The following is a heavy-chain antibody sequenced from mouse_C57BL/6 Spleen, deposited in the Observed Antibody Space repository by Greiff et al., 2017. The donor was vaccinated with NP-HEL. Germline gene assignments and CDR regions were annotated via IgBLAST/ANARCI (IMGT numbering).Heavy chain of an antibody. CDR2: FHPYNDDT. V-gene: IGHV1-47*01. D-gene: IGHD6-1*01. J-gene: IGHJ1*03. CDR1: GYTFTTYS. Sequence: QVQLQQSGAELVKPGASVKLSCKASGYTFTTYSIEWMKQNHGKSLEWIGNFHPYNDDTKYHPKFKGTATLTVEKSSSTVYLELSRFTSDDSAVYCCAMRDPQGYFDVWGTGTTVTVSS. CDR3: AMRDPQGYFDV.